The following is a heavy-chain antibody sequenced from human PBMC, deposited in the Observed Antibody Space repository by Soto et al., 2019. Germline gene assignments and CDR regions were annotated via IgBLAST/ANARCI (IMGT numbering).Heavy chain of an antibody. V-gene: IGHV3-33*01. D-gene: IGHD2-15*01. CDR1: GFALSSYG. CDR2: IWYDGSNK. CDR3: ARDARLYCSGGSCYGRRNYYYYYYMDV. J-gene: IGHJ6*03. Sequence: LRLSCAAPGFALSSYGMHWVRQAPGKGLEWVAVIWYDGSNKYYADSVKGRFTISRDNSKNTLYLQMNSLRAEDTAVYYCARDARLYCSGGSCYGRRNYYYYYYMDVWGKGTTVTVSS.